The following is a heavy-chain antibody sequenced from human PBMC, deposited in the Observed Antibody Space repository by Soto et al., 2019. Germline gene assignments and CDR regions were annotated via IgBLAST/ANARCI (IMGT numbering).Heavy chain of an antibody. D-gene: IGHD3-3*02. Sequence: GGSLRLSWTASGFTFSSHAMTWVRQAPGKGLEWVSGLSDSGGSIYYADSVKGRFTISRDNSMNTLYLQMKTPRAEDTAVYYCAIFSNSRYPAFFDLLAQGTLVPVSA. V-gene: IGHV3-23*01. CDR2: LSDSGGSI. CDR3: AIFSNSRYPAFFDL. CDR1: GFTFSSHA. J-gene: IGHJ5*02.